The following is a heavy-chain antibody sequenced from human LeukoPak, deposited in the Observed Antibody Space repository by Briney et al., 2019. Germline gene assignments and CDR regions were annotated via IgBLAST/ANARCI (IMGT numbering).Heavy chain of an antibody. D-gene: IGHD4-17*01. CDR2: IYHSGIT. J-gene: IGHJ4*02. CDR3: ARLPTVTFFDY. Sequence: SETLSLTCTVSGYSISSGYYWGCIRQPPGKGLEWIGSIYHSGITYYNPSLESRVTISVDTSKNHFSLNLSSVTAADTAVYYCARLPTVTFFDYWGQGTLVTVSS. CDR1: GYSISSGYY. V-gene: IGHV4-38-2*02.